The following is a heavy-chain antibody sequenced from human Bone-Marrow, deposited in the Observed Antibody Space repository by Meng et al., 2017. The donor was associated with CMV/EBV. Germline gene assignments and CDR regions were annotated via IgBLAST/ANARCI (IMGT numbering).Heavy chain of an antibody. D-gene: IGHD3-3*01. Sequence: GESLKISCAASGFTFTDYYMSWIRQAPGKGLEWVSYISSSGSTIYYEDSVKGRFTISRDNAKNSLYLQMNSLRAEDTAVYYCARTYYDFWSGYSEGAFDIWGQGTMVTVSS. CDR2: ISSSGSTI. CDR3: ARTYYDFWSGYSEGAFDI. V-gene: IGHV3-11*04. CDR1: GFTFTDYY. J-gene: IGHJ3*02.